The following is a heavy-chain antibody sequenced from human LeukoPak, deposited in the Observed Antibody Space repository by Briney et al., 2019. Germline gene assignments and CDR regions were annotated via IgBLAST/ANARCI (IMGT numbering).Heavy chain of an antibody. D-gene: IGHD6-19*01. V-gene: IGHV4-4*07. CDR1: GGSMSSYY. CDR2: IYTSGST. Sequence: SETLSLTCTVSGGSMSSYYWSWIRQPAGKGLEWIGRIYTSGSTNYNPSLNSRVTMSLDTSKNQFSLKLSSVTAADTAVYYCARDSQWLVNWFDPWGQGTLVTVSS. CDR3: ARDSQWLVNWFDP. J-gene: IGHJ5*02.